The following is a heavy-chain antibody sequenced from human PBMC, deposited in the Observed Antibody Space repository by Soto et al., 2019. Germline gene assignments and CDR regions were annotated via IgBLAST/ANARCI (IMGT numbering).Heavy chain of an antibody. J-gene: IGHJ3*02. CDR2: ISYDGSNK. D-gene: IGHD3-22*01. V-gene: IGHV3-30-3*01. CDR1: GFTFSSYA. Sequence: QVQLVESGGGVVQPGRSLRLSCAASGFTFSSYAMHWVRQAPGKGLEWVAVISYDGSNKYYADSVKGRFTISRDNSKNXLXLXXNSRRAEDRAVYYCARAYPAYYDSSGDIDGDAFDIWGQGTMVTVSS. CDR3: ARAYPAYYDSSGDIDGDAFDI.